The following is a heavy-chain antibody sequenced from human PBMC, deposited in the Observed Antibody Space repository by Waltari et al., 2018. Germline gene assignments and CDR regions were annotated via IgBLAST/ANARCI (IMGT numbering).Heavy chain of an antibody. Sequence: QVQLVQSGAEVKKPGASVKVSCKASGYTFTGYYMHWVRQAPGQGLEWMGGIIPIFGTANYAQKFQGRVTITADESTSTAYMELSSLRSEDTAVYYCARSRVTMVQGVVTHFDYWGQGTLVTVSS. J-gene: IGHJ4*02. CDR1: GYTFTGYY. D-gene: IGHD3-10*01. CDR2: IIPIFGTA. CDR3: ARSRVTMVQGVVTHFDY. V-gene: IGHV1-69*01.